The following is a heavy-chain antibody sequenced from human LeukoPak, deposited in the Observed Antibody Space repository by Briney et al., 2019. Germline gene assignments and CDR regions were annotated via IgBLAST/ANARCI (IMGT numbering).Heavy chain of an antibody. J-gene: IGHJ4*02. Sequence: SETLSLTCTVSGGSISSGSYYWSWIRQPAGKGLEWIGRIYTSGSTNYNPSLKSRVTISVDTSKNQFSLKLSSVTAADTAVYYCARIGVVKGNYFDYWGQGTLVTVSS. D-gene: IGHD3-3*01. V-gene: IGHV4-61*02. CDR1: GGSISSGSYY. CDR2: IYTSGST. CDR3: ARIGVVKGNYFDY.